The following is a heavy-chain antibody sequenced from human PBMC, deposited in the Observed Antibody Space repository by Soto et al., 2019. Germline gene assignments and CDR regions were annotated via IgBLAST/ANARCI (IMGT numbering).Heavy chain of an antibody. V-gene: IGHV3-7*01. J-gene: IGHJ3*02. D-gene: IGHD6-19*01. CDR3: ARVGGTVAPDAFDI. CDR2: IKQDGSEK. Sequence: GPLRLSCAASGFTFSSYWMSWVRQAPGKGLEWVANIKQDGSEKYYVDSVKGRFTISRDNAKNSLYLQMNSLRAEDTAVYYCARVGGTVAPDAFDIWGQGTMFTVSS. CDR1: GFTFSSYW.